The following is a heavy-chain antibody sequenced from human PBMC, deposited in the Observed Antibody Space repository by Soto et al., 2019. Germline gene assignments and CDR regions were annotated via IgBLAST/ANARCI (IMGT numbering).Heavy chain of an antibody. D-gene: IGHD6-19*01. J-gene: IGHJ4*02. CDR3: VRKGYSSGYYEDY. Sequence: QVQLQESGPGLVKPSGTLSLTCDVSGGSITSNNWWTWVRQPPGKGLEWIGEVYYGGSTNYNPSRKSRGPISADKSKDHLSRNLGSVPAADTAAYYCVRKGYSSGYYEDYWGQGTLITVSS. CDR2: VYYGGST. V-gene: IGHV4-4*02. CDR1: GGSITSNNW.